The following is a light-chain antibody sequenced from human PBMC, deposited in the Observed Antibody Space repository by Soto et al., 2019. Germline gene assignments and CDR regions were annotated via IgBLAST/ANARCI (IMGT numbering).Light chain of an antibody. CDR3: QQYNTYST. Sequence: EIVLTQSPATLSLSLGESATLSCRASQSVSSYLAWYQQKPGQGPRLLIYDASNRATGVSARFSGSGYGTEFTLTISSLQPDDFATYYCQQYNTYSTFGQGTRLEIK. CDR1: QSVSSY. V-gene: IGKV3-11*01. J-gene: IGKJ5*01. CDR2: DAS.